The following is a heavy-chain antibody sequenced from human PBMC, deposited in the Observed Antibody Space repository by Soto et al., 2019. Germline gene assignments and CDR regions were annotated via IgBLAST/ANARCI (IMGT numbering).Heavy chain of an antibody. J-gene: IGHJ6*02. CDR3: ARHSCCSTPNYYYGMDV. CDR1: GGTFSSYA. D-gene: IGHD2-15*01. CDR2: IIPILGTA. V-gene: IGHV1-69*12. Sequence: QVQLVQSGAEVKKPGSSVKVSCKASGGTFSSYAISWVRQAPGQGLEWMGGIIPILGTANYPQKFQGRVKITADESTSTAYMELSSVRSEDTAVYYCARHSCCSTPNYYYGMDVWGQGTTVTVSS.